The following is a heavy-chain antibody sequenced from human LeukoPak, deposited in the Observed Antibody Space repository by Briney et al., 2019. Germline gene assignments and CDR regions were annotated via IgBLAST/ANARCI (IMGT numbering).Heavy chain of an antibody. Sequence: ASVKVSCKASGGTFSSYAISWVRQAPGQGLEWMGGIIPIFGTANYAQKFQGRVTITTDESTSTAYMELSSLRSEDTAVYYCARGERGDGYNYDHFDYWGQGTLVTVSS. J-gene: IGHJ4*02. CDR3: ARGERGDGYNYDHFDY. D-gene: IGHD5-24*01. CDR2: IIPIFGTA. V-gene: IGHV1-69*05. CDR1: GGTFSSYA.